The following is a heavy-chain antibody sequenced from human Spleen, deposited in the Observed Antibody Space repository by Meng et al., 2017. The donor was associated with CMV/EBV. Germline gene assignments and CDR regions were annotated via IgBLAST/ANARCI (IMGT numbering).Heavy chain of an antibody. V-gene: IGHV3-30*02. CDR2: IRYDGNDK. J-gene: IGHJ4*02. CDR1: GFTFSSYG. D-gene: IGHD2-2*01. CDR3: AKGVVPAAITGFDY. Sequence: ASGFTFSSYGIHWVRQAPGKGLEWVAFIRYDGNDKNYVDSVKGRFTISRDNSKNTLYLQMNSLRAEDTAVYYCAKGVVPAAITGFDYWGQGTLVTVSS.